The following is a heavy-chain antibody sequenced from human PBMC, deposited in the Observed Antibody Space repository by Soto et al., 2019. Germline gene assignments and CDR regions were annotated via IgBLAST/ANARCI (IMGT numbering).Heavy chain of an antibody. CDR2: ISAYNGNT. D-gene: IGHD3-16*02. Sequence: ASVKVSCKASGYTFSSYGISWVRQAPGHGFEWLGWISAYNGNTNYAQKLQGRVTMTTDTATSTAYMELRSLRSDDTAVYYCARDRSLGPRARLRLGELSFSVYYYHGMEFSGQGATVTVSS. J-gene: IGHJ6*01. CDR3: ARDRSLGPRARLRLGELSFSVYYYHGMEF. V-gene: IGHV1-18*01. CDR1: GYTFSSYG.